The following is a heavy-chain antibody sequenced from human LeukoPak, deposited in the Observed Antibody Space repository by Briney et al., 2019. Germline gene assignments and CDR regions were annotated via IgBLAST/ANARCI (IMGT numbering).Heavy chain of an antibody. CDR1: GFTFSSYW. D-gene: IGHD6-19*01. J-gene: IGHJ4*02. CDR3: ARDDTGYSSGWPPNPFDY. Sequence: GGSLRRSCAASGFTFSSYWLHWVRQAPGKGLVGVSRINSDGSSTTYADSVRGRFTISRDNSKNTLYLQMNSLRAEDTAVYYCARDDTGYSSGWPPNPFDYWGQGTLVTVSS. CDR2: INSDGSST. V-gene: IGHV3-74*01.